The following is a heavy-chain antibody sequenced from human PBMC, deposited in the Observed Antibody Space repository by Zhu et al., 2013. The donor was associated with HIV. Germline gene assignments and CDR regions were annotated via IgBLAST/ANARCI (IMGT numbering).Heavy chain of an antibody. CDR3: ARDLHTGWSMDY. CDR2: MNPKSGNT. Sequence: QVQLVQSGAEVKKPGSSVKVSCKASGGTFSSYAISWVRQASGQGLEWMGWMNPKSGNTGYAQKFQDRVSMTRNTSITTAYMELSSLRSEDTAVYYCARDLHTGWSMDYWGRGTLITVSS. CDR1: GGTFSSYA. D-gene: IGHD6-19*01. J-gene: IGHJ4*02. V-gene: IGHV1-8*02.